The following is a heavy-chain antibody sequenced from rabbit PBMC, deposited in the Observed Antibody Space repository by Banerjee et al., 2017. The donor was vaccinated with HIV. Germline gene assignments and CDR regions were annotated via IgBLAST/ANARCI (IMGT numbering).Heavy chain of an antibody. J-gene: IGHJ4*01. Sequence: QEQLEESGGGLVQPEGSLTLTCTASGFSFSSGYDMCWVRQAPGKGLEWIACINVGNSVTNYASWAKGRFTISKTSSTTVTLQMTSLTAADTATYFCARDYGGDYYPGYHFNLWGPGTLVTVS. V-gene: IGHV1S45*01. CDR3: ARDYGGDYYPGYHFNL. CDR2: INVGNSVT. D-gene: IGHD2-1*01. CDR1: GFSFSSGYD.